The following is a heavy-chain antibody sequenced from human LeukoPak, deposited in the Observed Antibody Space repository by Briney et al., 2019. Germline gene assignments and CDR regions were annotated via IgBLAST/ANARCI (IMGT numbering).Heavy chain of an antibody. CDR2: INHSGST. Sequence: SETLSLTCTVSGGSISSYYWSWIRQPPGKGLEWIGEINHSGSTNYNPSLKSRVTISVDTSKNQFSLKLSSVTAADTAVYYCARVAGGGYSYGVVYYYYYMDVWGKGTTVTVSS. V-gene: IGHV4-34*01. CDR1: GGSISSYY. CDR3: ARVAGGGYSYGVVYYYYYMDV. D-gene: IGHD5-18*01. J-gene: IGHJ6*03.